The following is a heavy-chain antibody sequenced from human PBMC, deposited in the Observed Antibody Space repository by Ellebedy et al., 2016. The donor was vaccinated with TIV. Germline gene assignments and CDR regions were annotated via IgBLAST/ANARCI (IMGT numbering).Heavy chain of an antibody. CDR2: ISGSGDST. J-gene: IGHJ4*02. CDR1: GLTFSTYP. Sequence: GGSLRFSCAASGLTFSTYPMTWVRRAPGKGLEWVSAISGSGDSTYYADSVKGRFTISRDNSKDTLYLQLNSLTAEDTAVYYCARQKSLITFGGVVVEGPFDFWGQGVRVIVSS. D-gene: IGHD3-16*02. CDR3: ARQKSLITFGGVVVEGPFDF. V-gene: IGHV3-23*01.